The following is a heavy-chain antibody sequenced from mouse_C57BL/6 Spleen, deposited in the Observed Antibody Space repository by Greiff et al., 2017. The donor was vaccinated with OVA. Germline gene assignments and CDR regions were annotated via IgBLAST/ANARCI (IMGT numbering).Heavy chain of an antibody. V-gene: IGHV1-82*01. D-gene: IGHD1-1*01. CDR3: AISNGSSFLYYYAMDY. CDR1: GYAFSSSW. J-gene: IGHJ4*01. CDR2: IYPGGGDT. Sequence: QVQLKESGPELVKPGASVKISCKASGYAFSSSWMNWVKQRPGKGLEWIGRIYPGGGDTNYTGKFKGKATLTADKSSSTAYMQLSSLTSEDSAFYFCAISNGSSFLYYYAMDYWGQGTSVTVSS.